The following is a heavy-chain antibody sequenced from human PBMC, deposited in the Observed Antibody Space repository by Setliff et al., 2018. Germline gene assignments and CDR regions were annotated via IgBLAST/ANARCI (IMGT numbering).Heavy chain of an antibody. CDR1: GFTFSNAW. Sequence: PGGSLRLSCAASGFTFSNAWMSWVRQAPGKGLEWVGRIKSKAYGGTTEYAASVKGRFTISRDDSKSIAYLQMNSLKTEDTAVYYCIQYDYSNYWGQGTLVTVSS. D-gene: IGHD4-4*01. J-gene: IGHJ4*02. V-gene: IGHV3-15*01. CDR3: IQYDYSNY. CDR2: IKSKAYGGTT.